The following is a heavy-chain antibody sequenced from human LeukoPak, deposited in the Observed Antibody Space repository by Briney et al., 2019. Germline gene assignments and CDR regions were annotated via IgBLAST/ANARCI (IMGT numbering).Heavy chain of an antibody. CDR2: INPSGGST. CDR3: ARSPSYSNYASYYYYYMDV. J-gene: IGHJ6*03. D-gene: IGHD4-11*01. CDR1: GYTFTSYY. V-gene: IGHV1-46*01. Sequence: ASVKVSCKASGYTFTSYYMHWVRQAPEQGLEWMGIINPSGGSTSYAQKFQGRVTMTRDTSTSTVYMELSSLRSEDTAAYYCARSPSYSNYASYYYYYMDVWGKGTTVTVSS.